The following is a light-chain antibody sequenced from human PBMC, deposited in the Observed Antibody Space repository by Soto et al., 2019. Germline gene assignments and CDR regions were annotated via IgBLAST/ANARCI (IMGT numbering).Light chain of an antibody. CDR2: EVS. CDR3: CSYAGSSTFWV. J-gene: IGLJ3*02. V-gene: IGLV2-23*02. Sequence: QSVLTQPASVSGSPGQWITISCTGTSSDVGSYNLVSWYQQHPGKAPKLMIYEVSKRPSGVSNRFSGSKSGNTASLTISGLQAEDEADYYCCSYAGSSTFWVFGGGTKVTVL. CDR1: SSDVGSYNL.